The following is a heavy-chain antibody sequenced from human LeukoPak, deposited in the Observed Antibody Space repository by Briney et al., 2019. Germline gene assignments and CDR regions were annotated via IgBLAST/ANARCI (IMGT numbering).Heavy chain of an antibody. CDR2: ISGSGGSP. J-gene: IGHJ4*02. CDR3: AACWSGYYTIDY. Sequence: GGSLRLSCAASGFTLSSYATSWVRQAPGKGLEWVSAISGSGGSPYYADSVKGRFTISRDNSKNTLYLQMNSLRAEDTAVYYCAACWSGYYTIDYWGQGTVVTVSS. CDR1: GFTLSSYA. V-gene: IGHV3-23*01. D-gene: IGHD3-3*01.